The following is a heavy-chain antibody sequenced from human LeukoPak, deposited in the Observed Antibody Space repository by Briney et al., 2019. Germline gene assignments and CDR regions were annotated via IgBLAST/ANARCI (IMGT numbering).Heavy chain of an antibody. CDR1: GGSISSYY. CDR2: IYTSGST. V-gene: IGHV4-4*07. J-gene: IGHJ4*02. Sequence: SETLSLTCTVSGGSISSYYWSWIRQPAGKGLEWIGRIYTSGSTNYNPSLKSRVTISVDTSKNQFSLKLSSVTAADTAVYYCARLPHSSSWYGEDYWGQGTLVTVSS. CDR3: ARLPHSSSWYGEDY. D-gene: IGHD6-13*01.